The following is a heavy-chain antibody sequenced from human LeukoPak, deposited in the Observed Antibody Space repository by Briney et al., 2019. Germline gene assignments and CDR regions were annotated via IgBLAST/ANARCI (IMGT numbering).Heavy chain of an antibody. V-gene: IGHV3-23*01. CDR2: ISGSGGST. Sequence: GGSLRLSCAASGFTFSSYAMSWVRQTPGKGLEWVSAISGSGGSTYYADSVKGRFTISRNNSKNTLYLQMNSLRAEDTAVYYCDRGGVVPSDYFDYWGQGILVTVSS. D-gene: IGHD5-24*01. CDR3: DRGGVVPSDYFDY. J-gene: IGHJ4*02. CDR1: GFTFSSYA.